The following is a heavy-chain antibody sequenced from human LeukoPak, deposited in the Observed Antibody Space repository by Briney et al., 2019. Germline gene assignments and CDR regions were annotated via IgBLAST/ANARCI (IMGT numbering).Heavy chain of an antibody. J-gene: IGHJ6*02. CDR3: ARSDNMDL. CDR2: INPSEGST. CDR1: GYTFTIYH. Sequence: ASVKVSFKASGYTFTIYHIHWVRQGPGQGVERMGVINPSEGSTDYAQKFQERVSLSTDTSTSTLYIDLSRLRCEDTAVYYCARSDNMDLWGQGTTVTVSS. V-gene: IGHV1-46*01.